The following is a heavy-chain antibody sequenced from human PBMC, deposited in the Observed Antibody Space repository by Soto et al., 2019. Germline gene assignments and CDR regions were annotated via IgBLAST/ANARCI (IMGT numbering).Heavy chain of an antibody. D-gene: IGHD2-2*01. J-gene: IGHJ6*02. CDR3: TREDIVVVPAARGGYYYYGMDV. CDR1: GFTFSSYG. V-gene: IGHV3-33*01. Sequence: GSLRLSCAASGFTFSSYGMHWVRQAPGKGLEWVAVIWYDGSNKYYADSVKGRFTISRDNSKNTLYLQMNSLRAEDTAVYYCTREDIVVVPAARGGYYYYGMDVWGQGT. CDR2: IWYDGSNK.